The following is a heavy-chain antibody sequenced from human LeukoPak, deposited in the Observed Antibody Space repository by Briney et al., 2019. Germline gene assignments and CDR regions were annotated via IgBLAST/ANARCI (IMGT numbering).Heavy chain of an antibody. V-gene: IGHV4-4*07. CDR2: IYTSGST. Sequence: SETLSLTCTVSGGSISSYYWSWIRQPAGKGLEWIGRIYTSGSTNYNPSLKSRVTISVDTSKNQFSLKLSSVTAADTAVYYCAREFWLEPFGWFDPWGQGTLVTVSS. J-gene: IGHJ5*02. D-gene: IGHD3-9*01. CDR3: AREFWLEPFGWFDP. CDR1: GGSISSYY.